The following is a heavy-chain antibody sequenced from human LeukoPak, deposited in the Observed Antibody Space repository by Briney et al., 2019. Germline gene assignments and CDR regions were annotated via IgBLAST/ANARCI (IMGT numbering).Heavy chain of an antibody. V-gene: IGHV3-23*01. J-gene: IGHJ5*02. Sequence: GGSLRLSCAASGFTVSSNYMSWVRQAPGKGLEWVSVISGSGGSTYYADSVKGRFTISRDNSKNTLYLQMNSLRAEDTAVYYCARFGYGSWFDPWGQVTLVTVSS. CDR1: GFTVSSNY. CDR2: ISGSGGST. D-gene: IGHD5-12*01. CDR3: ARFGYGSWFDP.